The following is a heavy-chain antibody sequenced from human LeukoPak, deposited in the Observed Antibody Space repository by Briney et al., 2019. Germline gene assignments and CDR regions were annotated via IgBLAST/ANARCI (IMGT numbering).Heavy chain of an antibody. CDR1: GGSISSYY. V-gene: IGHV4-4*07. CDR3: ARDRDRSQGIRWLDP. CDR2: IYTSGST. D-gene: IGHD6-13*01. Sequence: SETLSLTCTVSGGSISSYYWSWIRQPAGKGLEWIGRIYTSGSTNYNPSLKSRVTMSVDTSKNQFSLKLSSVTAADTAVYYCARDRDRSQGIRWLDPWGQGTLVTVSS. J-gene: IGHJ5*02.